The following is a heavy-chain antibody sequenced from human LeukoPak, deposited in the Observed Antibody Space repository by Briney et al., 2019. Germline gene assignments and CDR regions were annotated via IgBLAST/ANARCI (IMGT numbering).Heavy chain of an antibody. Sequence: GASVKVSCKASGYTFTSYGISWVRQAPGQGLEWMGWISAYNGNTNYAQKLQGRVTMTTDTSTSTAYMELRSLRSDDTAVYYCARVTYYYGSGSYSIWGQGTLVTVSS. V-gene: IGHV1-18*01. CDR3: ARVTYYYGSGSYSI. D-gene: IGHD3-10*01. CDR2: ISAYNGNT. J-gene: IGHJ4*02. CDR1: GYTFTSYG.